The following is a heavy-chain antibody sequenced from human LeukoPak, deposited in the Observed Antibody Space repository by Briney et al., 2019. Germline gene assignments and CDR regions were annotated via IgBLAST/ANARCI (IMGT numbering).Heavy chain of an antibody. Sequence: SGTLSLTCTVSGGSISSSSYYWGWIRQPPGKGLEWIGSIYYTGNTYYNPSLKSRVTISVDTFKNQFSLKLSSVTAADTAVYYCARDRRMGVWGQGTTVTVSS. CDR3: ARDRRMGV. CDR1: GGSISSSSYY. CDR2: IYYTGNT. J-gene: IGHJ6*02. V-gene: IGHV4-39*07.